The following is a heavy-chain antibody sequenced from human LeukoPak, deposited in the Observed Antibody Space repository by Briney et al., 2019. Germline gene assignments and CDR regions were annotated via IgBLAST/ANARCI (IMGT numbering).Heavy chain of an antibody. Sequence: SQTLSLTCTVSGGSISSGGYYWSWIRQHPGKGLEWIGYIYYSGSTYYNPSLKSRVTISVDTSKNQFSLKLSSVTAADTAVYYCATFGYYYDGSILTALYYFDYWGQGTLVTVSS. CDR2: IYYSGST. D-gene: IGHD3-22*01. CDR1: GGSISSGGYY. J-gene: IGHJ4*02. CDR3: ATFGYYYDGSILTALYYFDY. V-gene: IGHV4-31*03.